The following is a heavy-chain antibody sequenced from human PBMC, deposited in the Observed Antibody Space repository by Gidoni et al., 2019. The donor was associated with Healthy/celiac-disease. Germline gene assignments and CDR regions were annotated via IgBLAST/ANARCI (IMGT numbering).Heavy chain of an antibody. D-gene: IGHD3-16*01. V-gene: IGHV4-39*07. CDR2: IYYSGST. CDR1: GGSISSSSYY. Sequence: QLQLQESGPGLVKPSETLSLTCTVSGGSISSSSYYWGWIRQPPGKGLEWIGSIYYSGSTYYNPSLKSRVTISVDTSKNQFSLKLSSVTAADTAVYYCATDGTGGGFDIWGQGTMVTVSS. J-gene: IGHJ3*02. CDR3: ATDGTGGGFDI.